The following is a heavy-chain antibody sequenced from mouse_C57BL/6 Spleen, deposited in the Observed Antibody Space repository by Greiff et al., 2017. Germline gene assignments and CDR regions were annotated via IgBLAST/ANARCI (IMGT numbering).Heavy chain of an antibody. CDR1: GYTFTSYG. CDR2: IYPRSGNT. J-gene: IGHJ1*03. D-gene: IGHD2-1*01. CDR3: ADGNNECWYFDV. V-gene: IGHV1-81*01. Sequence: VQLQQSGAELARPGASVKLSCKASGYTFTSYGISWVKQRTGQGLEWIGEIYPRSGNTYYNEKFKGKATLTADKTSSTAYMELRSLTSEDSAVYFCADGNNECWYFDVWGTGTTVTVAS.